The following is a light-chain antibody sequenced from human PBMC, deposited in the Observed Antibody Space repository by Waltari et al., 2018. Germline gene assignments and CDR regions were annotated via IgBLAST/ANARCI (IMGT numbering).Light chain of an antibody. CDR1: DDINNY. CDR3: QQHDNLPLT. CDR2: DAS. V-gene: IGKV1-33*01. J-gene: IGKJ4*01. Sequence: DIQMTQSPSSLSASIGDRVTITCQASDDINNYLNWYQQKPGKAPKLLIYDASNLQVGVPSRFSGGGSGTDFTFTISSLQPGDIATYYCQQHDNLPLTFGGGTKVEIK.